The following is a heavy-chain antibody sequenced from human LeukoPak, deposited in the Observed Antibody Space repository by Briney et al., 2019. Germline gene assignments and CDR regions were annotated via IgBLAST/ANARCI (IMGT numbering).Heavy chain of an antibody. D-gene: IGHD4-17*01. CDR2: INPNSGGT. J-gene: IGHJ3*02. Sequence: GASVKVSCKASGYSFTGYYMHWVRQAPGQGLEWMGWINPNSGGTNYAQKFQGRVTMTRDTSISTAYMELSRLRSDDTAVYYCASDTVTTMIMGGYAFDIWGQGTMVTVSS. CDR3: ASDTVTTMIMGGYAFDI. V-gene: IGHV1-2*02. CDR1: GYSFTGYY.